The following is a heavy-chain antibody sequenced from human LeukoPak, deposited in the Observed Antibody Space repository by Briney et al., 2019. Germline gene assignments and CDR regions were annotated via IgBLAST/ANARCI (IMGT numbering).Heavy chain of an antibody. V-gene: IGHV4-61*02. D-gene: IGHD4-17*01. CDR2: IYTSGST. Sequence: SETLSLTCTVSGGSISSGSYYWSWIRQPAGKGLEWIGRIYTSGSTNYNPSLKSRVTISVDTSKNQFSLKLSSVTAADTAVYYCAREKAGYGDYDAPFAPWGQGTLVTVSS. CDR3: AREKAGYGDYDAPFAP. J-gene: IGHJ5*02. CDR1: GGSISSGSYY.